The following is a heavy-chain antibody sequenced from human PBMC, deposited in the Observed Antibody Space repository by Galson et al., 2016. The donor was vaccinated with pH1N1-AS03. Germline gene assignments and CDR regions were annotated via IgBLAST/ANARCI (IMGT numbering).Heavy chain of an antibody. D-gene: IGHD1-1*01. CDR2: IGGNGVNT. CDR1: GFTFSSYA. J-gene: IGHJ3*02. V-gene: IGHV3-23*01. CDR3: ARGRYSAFDI. Sequence: SLRLSCAASGFTFSSYAMSWARQAPGKGLEWVSGIGGNGVNTYYADSVKGRFTISRDNSKDTVYLQMNRLRAEDTAVYYCARGRYSAFDIWGQGTMVTVSS.